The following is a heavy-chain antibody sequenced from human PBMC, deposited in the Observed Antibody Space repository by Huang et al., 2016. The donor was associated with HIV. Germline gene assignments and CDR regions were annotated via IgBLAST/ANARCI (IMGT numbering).Heavy chain of an antibody. V-gene: IGHV4-30-2*01. D-gene: IGHD3-16*01. J-gene: IGHJ3*02. CDR1: GGSISSGDYS. CDR3: ARDLGSPVAFDI. Sequence: QLQLQESGSGLVKPSQTLSLTCAVSGGSISSGDYSWSWIRQPPGKGLEWIGDIDHSGSTYYNPSLKSRVTISVDRSKNQFSLKLGSVTAADTAVYYCARDLGSPVAFDIWGQGTMVTVSS. CDR2: IDHSGST.